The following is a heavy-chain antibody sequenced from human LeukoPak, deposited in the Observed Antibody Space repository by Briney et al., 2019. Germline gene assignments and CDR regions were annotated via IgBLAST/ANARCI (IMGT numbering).Heavy chain of an antibody. CDR3: ARDKQPGDY. V-gene: IGHV4-4*02. CDR1: GGSISSSNW. Sequence: SGTVSLTCAVSGGSISSSNWWSWVRQPPGKGLEWIGEIYHSGDTTYNPSLKSRVTMSVDTSKNHFSLKLSSVTAADTAVYYCARDKQPGDYWGQGALVTVSS. D-gene: IGHD1-1*01. J-gene: IGHJ4*02. CDR2: IYHSGDT.